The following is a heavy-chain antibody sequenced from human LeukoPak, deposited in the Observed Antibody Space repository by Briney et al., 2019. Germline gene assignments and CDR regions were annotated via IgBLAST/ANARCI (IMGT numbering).Heavy chain of an antibody. CDR1: AGSISSSSYY. CDR2: IYYSGST. D-gene: IGHD3-22*01. CDR3: AGYYYDSSGYNYLRWYFDY. V-gene: IGHV4-39*01. J-gene: IGHJ4*02. Sequence: SETLSLTCTVSAGSISSSSYYWGWIRQPPGKGLEWIGSIYYSGSTYYNPSLKSRVTRSVATPKNPFCLKPSSVTAPATTADYCAGYYYDSSGYNYLRWYFDYWGQGTLVTVSS.